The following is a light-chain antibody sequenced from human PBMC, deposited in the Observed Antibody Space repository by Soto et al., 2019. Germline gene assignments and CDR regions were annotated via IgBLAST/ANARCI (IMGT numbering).Light chain of an antibody. CDR3: QHYNSYSEA. CDR2: KAS. CDR1: QTISSW. Sequence: DIPMNQSPSTLSPSVGDRVTITCRASQTISSWLAWYQQKPGKAPKLLIYKASTLKSGVPSRFSGSGSGTEFTLTISSLQPDDFATYYCQHYNSYSEAFGQGTKVDI. J-gene: IGKJ1*01. V-gene: IGKV1-5*03.